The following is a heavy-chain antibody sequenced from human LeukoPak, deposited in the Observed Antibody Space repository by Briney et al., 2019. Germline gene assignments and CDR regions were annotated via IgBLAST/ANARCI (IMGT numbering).Heavy chain of an antibody. D-gene: IGHD6-19*01. Sequence: GGSLRLSCAASGFTFDDYGMSWVRQAPGKGLEWVSGINWNGGSTGYADSVKGRFTISRDNAKNSLYLQMNSLRAEDTALYYCARGSGYSSGWYGYYYYMDVWGKGTTVTVSS. J-gene: IGHJ6*03. CDR1: GFTFDDYG. CDR2: INWNGGST. CDR3: ARGSGYSSGWYGYYYYMDV. V-gene: IGHV3-20*04.